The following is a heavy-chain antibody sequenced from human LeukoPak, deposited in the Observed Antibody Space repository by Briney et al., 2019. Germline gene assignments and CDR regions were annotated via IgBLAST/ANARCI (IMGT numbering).Heavy chain of an antibody. CDR1: GDPTNGGNYY. D-gene: IGHD5-24*01. Sequence: SETLSLTCSVSGDPTNGGNYYWTWIRQPAGKGLEWIGRVHTSGARDFNPSLESRVLISVDTSKNQFSLKLSSVTAADTAVYYCARDRRRDGYRDAFDIWGQGTMVTVSS. V-gene: IGHV4-61*02. J-gene: IGHJ3*02. CDR3: ARDRRRDGYRDAFDI. CDR2: VHTSGAR.